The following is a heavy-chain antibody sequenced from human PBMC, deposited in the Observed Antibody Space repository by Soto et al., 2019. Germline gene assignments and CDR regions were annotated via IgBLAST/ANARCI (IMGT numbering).Heavy chain of an antibody. CDR2: INPNSGGT. CDR1: GYTFTGYY. V-gene: IGHV1-2*04. CDR3: ARSHNYYYYYMDV. Sequence: ASVKVSCKGSGYTFTGYYMHWVRQAPGQGLEWMGWINPNSGGTNYAQKFQGWVTMTRDTSISTAYMELSRLRSDDTAVYYCARSHNYYYYYMDVWGKGTTVTVSS. J-gene: IGHJ6*03.